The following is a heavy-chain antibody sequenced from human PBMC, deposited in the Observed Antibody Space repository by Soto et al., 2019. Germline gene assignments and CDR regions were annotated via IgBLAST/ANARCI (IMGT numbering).Heavy chain of an antibody. V-gene: IGHV1-69*13. CDR2: IIPIFGTA. J-gene: IGHJ6*02. D-gene: IGHD2-15*01. CDR3: ARDEVVCSGGSCYHGGGYYYYGMDV. CDR1: GGTFSSYA. Sequence: GASVKVSCKASGGTFSSYAISWVRQAPGQGLEWMGGIIPIFGTANYAQKFQGRVTITADESTSTAYMELSSLRSEDTAVYYCARDEVVCSGGSCYHGGGYYYYGMDVWGQGTTVTVSS.